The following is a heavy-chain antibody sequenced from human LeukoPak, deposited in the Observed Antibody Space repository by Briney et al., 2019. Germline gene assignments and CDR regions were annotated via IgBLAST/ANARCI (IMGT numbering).Heavy chain of an antibody. V-gene: IGHV3-73*01. D-gene: IGHD3-10*01. CDR1: GFTFSGSA. Sequence: GGSLRLSCAASGFTFSGSAMHWVRQASGKGLEWVGRIRSKANSYATAYAASVKGRFTISRDDSKNTAYLQMNSLKTEDTAVYYCTRPNDYYGSGSGMTGDWFDPWGQGTLVTVSS. CDR2: IRSKANSYAT. J-gene: IGHJ5*02. CDR3: TRPNDYYGSGSGMTGDWFDP.